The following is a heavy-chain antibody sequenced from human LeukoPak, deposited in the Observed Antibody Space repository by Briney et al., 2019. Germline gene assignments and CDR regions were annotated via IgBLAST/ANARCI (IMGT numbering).Heavy chain of an antibody. J-gene: IGHJ5*02. D-gene: IGHD2-15*01. V-gene: IGHV3-21*01. Sequence: GGSLRLSCAASGFTVSSYSMNWVRQAPGKGLEWVSSISSSSSYIYYADSVKGRFTISRDNAKNSLYLQMNSLRAEDTAVYYCARDLEYCSGGSCYDWFDPWGQGTLVTVSS. CDR3: ARDLEYCSGGSCYDWFDP. CDR1: GFTVSSYS. CDR2: ISSSSSYI.